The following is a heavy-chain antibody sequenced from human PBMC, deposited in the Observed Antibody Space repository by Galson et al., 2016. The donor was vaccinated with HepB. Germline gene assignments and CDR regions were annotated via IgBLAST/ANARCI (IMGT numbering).Heavy chain of an antibody. D-gene: IGHD1-1*01. CDR1: GFTFNSYW. CDR2: IKQDGSEK. Sequence: SLRLSCAASGFTFNSYWMAWVRQAPGKGLEWVANIKQDGSEKYYVDSVKDRFTFSRDNAKNSLYLQMNSLRVEDTAVYYCACPTGGNWTDYWGQGTLVTVSS. J-gene: IGHJ4*02. V-gene: IGHV3-7*05. CDR3: ACPTGGNWTDY.